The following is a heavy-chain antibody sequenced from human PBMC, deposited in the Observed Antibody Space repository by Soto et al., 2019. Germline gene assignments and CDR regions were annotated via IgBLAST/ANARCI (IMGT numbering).Heavy chain of an antibody. CDR3: AKTSRDLGDSPNDY. Sequence: QVQLVESGGSVVQPGRSLRLSCETSGFPFRNYGMHWVRQAPGKGLEWVAVISFDGDTKYYADSVKGRFTISRDNSENTLYLQLNSLRGDDTAGYYCAKTSRDLGDSPNDYWCQGTLVTVSS. CDR2: ISFDGDTK. D-gene: IGHD4-17*01. J-gene: IGHJ4*02. CDR1: GFPFRNYG. V-gene: IGHV3-30*18.